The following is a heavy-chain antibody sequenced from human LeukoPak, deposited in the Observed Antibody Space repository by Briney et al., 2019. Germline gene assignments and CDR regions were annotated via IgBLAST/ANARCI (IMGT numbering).Heavy chain of an antibody. D-gene: IGHD3-10*01. CDR1: GYTLTELS. CDR3: ATDIFPPSAITMVRGVHFDY. J-gene: IGHJ4*02. Sequence: ASVTVSCKVSGYTLTELSMQWVRQAPGKGLEWKGGFHPEDGETIYAQKFQGRVTMTEDTSTDTAYMELSSLRSEDTAVYYCATDIFPPSAITMVRGVHFDYWGQGTLVTVSS. V-gene: IGHV1-24*01. CDR2: FHPEDGET.